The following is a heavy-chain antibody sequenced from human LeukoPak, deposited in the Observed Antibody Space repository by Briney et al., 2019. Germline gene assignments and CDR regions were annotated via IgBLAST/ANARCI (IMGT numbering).Heavy chain of an antibody. CDR3: ARGGYYYDSSGYNGYYFDY. J-gene: IGHJ4*02. Sequence: GGSLRLSCAASGFTFSSYDMHWVRQATGKGLEWVSAIGTAGDTYYPGSVKGRFTISGENAKNSLYLQMNSLRAGDTAVYYCARGGYYYDSSGYNGYYFDYWGQGTLVTVSP. CDR2: IGTAGDT. CDR1: GFTFSSYD. D-gene: IGHD3-22*01. V-gene: IGHV3-13*01.